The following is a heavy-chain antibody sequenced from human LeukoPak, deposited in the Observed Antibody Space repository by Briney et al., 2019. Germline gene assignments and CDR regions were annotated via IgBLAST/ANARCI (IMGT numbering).Heavy chain of an antibody. Sequence: GGSLRLFCAASEFTFRNYAMSWFRQASGKGLEWVSVISGSGGRTYYADSVKGRFTISRDNSKHTLFLQMNSLRVEDTAVYYCAKGAQDYGDSTTDYWGQGTLVTVSS. V-gene: IGHV3-23*01. CDR3: AKGAQDYGDSTTDY. J-gene: IGHJ4*02. CDR1: EFTFRNYA. CDR2: ISGSGGRT. D-gene: IGHD4-17*01.